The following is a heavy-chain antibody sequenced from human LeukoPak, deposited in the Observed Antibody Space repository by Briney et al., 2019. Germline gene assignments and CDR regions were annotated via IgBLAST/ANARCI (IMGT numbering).Heavy chain of an antibody. Sequence: PGGSLRLSCEASGFTFGSHAMYWVRQAPGKGLEWVAGIFGSGGSPHYADLVKGRFTISRDNSRNTVYLQINSLRAEDTAVYYYGKTTVGYSSGQKPAWPVDYWGQGTLVTVSS. D-gene: IGHD5-18*01. CDR3: GKTTVGYSSGQKPAWPVDY. J-gene: IGHJ4*02. V-gene: IGHV3-23*01. CDR1: GFTFGSHA. CDR2: IFGSGGSP.